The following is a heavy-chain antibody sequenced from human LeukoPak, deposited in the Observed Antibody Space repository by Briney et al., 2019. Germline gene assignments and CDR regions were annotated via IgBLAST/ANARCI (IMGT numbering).Heavy chain of an antibody. CDR1: GFTFSSYS. Sequence: GGSLRLSCAASGFTFSSYSMNWVRQAPGKGLEWVGFIRSKAYGGTTEYAASVKGRFTISRDDSKSIAYLQMYSLKTEDTAVYYCTREDGSSWYSDPTDDYWGQGTLVTVSS. D-gene: IGHD6-13*01. J-gene: IGHJ4*02. CDR2: IRSKAYGGTT. CDR3: TREDGSSWYSDPTDDY. V-gene: IGHV3-49*04.